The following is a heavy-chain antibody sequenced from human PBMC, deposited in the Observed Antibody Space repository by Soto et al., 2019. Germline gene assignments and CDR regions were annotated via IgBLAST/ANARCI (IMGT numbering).Heavy chain of an antibody. D-gene: IGHD3-22*01. Sequence: QVQLVESGGGVVQPGRSLRLSCAASGFTFSSYGMHWVRQAPGKGLEWVAVISYDGSNKYYADSVKGRFTISRDNSQITMYLQLNSLRAEDTAVYYWAKGYDSGGYYHFDYWGQGTLVTVSS. V-gene: IGHV3-30*18. J-gene: IGHJ4*02. CDR1: GFTFSSYG. CDR3: AKGYDSGGYYHFDY. CDR2: ISYDGSNK.